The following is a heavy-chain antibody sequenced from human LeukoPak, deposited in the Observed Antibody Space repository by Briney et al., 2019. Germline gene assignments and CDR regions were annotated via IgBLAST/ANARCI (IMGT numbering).Heavy chain of an antibody. J-gene: IGHJ6*03. CDR1: GYTFTGYY. Sequence: ASVKVSCKASGYTFTGYYMHWVRQAPGQGLEWMGWINPNSGGTNYAQKFQGRVTMTRDTSISTAYMELSRLRSDDTAVYYCARSPIAVAGSYYYYYMDVWGKGTTVTVSS. D-gene: IGHD6-19*01. CDR2: INPNSGGT. V-gene: IGHV1-2*02. CDR3: ARSPIAVAGSYYYYYMDV.